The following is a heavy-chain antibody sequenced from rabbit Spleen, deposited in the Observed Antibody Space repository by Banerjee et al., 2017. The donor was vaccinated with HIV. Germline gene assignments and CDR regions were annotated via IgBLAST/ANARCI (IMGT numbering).Heavy chain of an antibody. Sequence: QSLEESGGGLVKPGASLTLTCKASGFSFSANYWIYWVRQAPGKGLEWIGCIYTGSDGATYYATWAKGRFTISKASSTTVTLQMTRLTAADTATYFCARDLVAVIGWNFNLWGQGTLVTVS. CDR3: ARDLVAVIGWNFNL. CDR1: GFSFSANYW. V-gene: IGHV1S40*01. J-gene: IGHJ4*01. CDR2: IYTGSDGAT. D-gene: IGHD1-1*01.